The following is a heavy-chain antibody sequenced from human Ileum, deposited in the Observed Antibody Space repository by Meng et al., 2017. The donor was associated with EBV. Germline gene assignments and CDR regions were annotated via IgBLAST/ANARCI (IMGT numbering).Heavy chain of an antibody. CDR2: IYYSGST. J-gene: IGHJ4*02. CDR3: ARGGWSLDY. Sequence: QVPVQASGPGLVKPSVTLSLPCTVSGGSISSYYWSWIRQPPGKGLEWIGYIYYSGSTNYNPSLKSRVTISVDTSKNQFSLNLSSVTAADTAVYYCARGGWSLDYWGQGTLVTVSS. V-gene: IGHV4-59*08. D-gene: IGHD2-15*01. CDR1: GGSISSYY.